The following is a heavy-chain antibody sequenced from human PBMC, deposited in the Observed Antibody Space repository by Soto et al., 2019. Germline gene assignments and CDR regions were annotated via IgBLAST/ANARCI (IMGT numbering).Heavy chain of an antibody. D-gene: IGHD6-19*01. CDR2: ISGSGGST. CDR3: ARRSSGWYVDY. Sequence: EVQLLESGGGLVQPGGSLRLSCAASGFTFSSYAMSWVRQAPGKGLEWVSAISGSGGSTYYADSVKGRFTISRDNSKNTLYLQRHSLRAGDTAVYFCARRSSGWYVDYWGQGTLVTVSS. V-gene: IGHV3-23*01. CDR1: GFTFSSYA. J-gene: IGHJ4*02.